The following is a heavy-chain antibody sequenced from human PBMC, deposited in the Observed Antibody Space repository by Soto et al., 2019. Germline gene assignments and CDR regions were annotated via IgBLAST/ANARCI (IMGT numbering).Heavy chain of an antibody. V-gene: IGHV3-23*01. CDR1: GFTFSSYA. D-gene: IGHD3-22*01. CDR2: ISGSGGST. J-gene: IGHJ1*01. Sequence: EVQLLESGGGLVQPGGSLRLSCAASGFTFSSYAMSWVRQAPGKGLEWVSAISGSGGSTYYADSVKGRFTISRDNSKNTLYLKMNSLRAEDTAVYYCAKDPHYYDSSARFQHWGQGTLVTVSS. CDR3: AKDPHYYDSSARFQH.